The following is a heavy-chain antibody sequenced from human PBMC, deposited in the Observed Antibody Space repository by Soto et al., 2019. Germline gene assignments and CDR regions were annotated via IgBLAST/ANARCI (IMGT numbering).Heavy chain of an antibody. CDR1: GDSVPTNSAA. J-gene: IGHJ5*02. D-gene: IGHD2-8*01. Sequence: SQTLSLTCAISGDSVPTNSAAWNWIRQSPSRGLEWLGRTYYRSKWYNDYAVSVKSRITINPDTSKNQFSLQLNSVTAADTAMYYCARNGDCTRPGCIVGWFDPWGPGTLVTVSS. V-gene: IGHV6-1*01. CDR2: TYYRSKWYN. CDR3: ARNGDCTRPGCIVGWFDP.